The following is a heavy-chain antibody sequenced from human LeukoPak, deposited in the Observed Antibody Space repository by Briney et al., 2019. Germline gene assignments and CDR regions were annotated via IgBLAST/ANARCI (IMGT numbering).Heavy chain of an antibody. CDR3: ARKGKGGYSYGYPYYYYGMDV. Sequence: ASVKVSCKASGYTFTSYYMHWVRQAPGQGLEWMGIINPSGGSTSYAQKFQGRVTMTRDTSTSTVYMELSSLRSEDTAVYYCARKGKGGYSYGYPYYYYGMDVWGQGTTVTVSS. CDR1: GYTFTSYY. D-gene: IGHD5-18*01. CDR2: INPSGGST. J-gene: IGHJ6*02. V-gene: IGHV1-46*01.